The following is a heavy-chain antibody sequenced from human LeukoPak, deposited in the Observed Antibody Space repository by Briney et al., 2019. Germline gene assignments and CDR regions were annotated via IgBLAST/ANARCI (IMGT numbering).Heavy chain of an antibody. Sequence: SETLSLTCTVSGGSISSGDYYWSWIRQPPGKGLEWIGYIYYSGSTYYNPSLKSRVTISVDTSKNQLSLKLSSVTAADTAVYYCAREYGDDNWFDPWGQGTLVTVSS. V-gene: IGHV4-30-4*01. CDR3: AREYGDDNWFDP. D-gene: IGHD2-21*02. J-gene: IGHJ5*02. CDR1: GGSISSGDYY. CDR2: IYYSGST.